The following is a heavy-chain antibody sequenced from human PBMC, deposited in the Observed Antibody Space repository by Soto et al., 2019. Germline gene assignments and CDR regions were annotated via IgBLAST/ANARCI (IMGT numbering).Heavy chain of an antibody. Sequence: QVQLVQSGAEVKKPGSSVKVSCKVSGGTFSNYAIDWVRLAPGTGLEWMGGIVPIFGTTDYTQKFQGRATIIADDSTTTAYLELSSLRSEDTAIYYCARVEAVAGMYNYHGLDVWGQGTAVTVSS. CDR3: ARVEAVAGMYNYHGLDV. V-gene: IGHV1-69*12. CDR2: IVPIFGTT. J-gene: IGHJ6*02. D-gene: IGHD6-19*01. CDR1: GGTFSNYA.